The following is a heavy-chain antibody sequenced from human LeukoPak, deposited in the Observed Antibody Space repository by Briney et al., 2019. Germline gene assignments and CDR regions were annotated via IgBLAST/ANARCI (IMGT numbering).Heavy chain of an antibody. D-gene: IGHD6-13*01. J-gene: IGHJ4*02. CDR1: GGSISSYY. CDR3: ARGRAGYSIHFDY. Sequence: SETLSLTCTVSGGSISSYYWSWIRQPPGKGLEWIGYIYYSGSTNYNPSLKSRVTISVDTSKNQFSLKLSSVTAADTAVYYCARGRAGYSIHFDYWGQGTLVTVSS. V-gene: IGHV4-59*01. CDR2: IYYSGST.